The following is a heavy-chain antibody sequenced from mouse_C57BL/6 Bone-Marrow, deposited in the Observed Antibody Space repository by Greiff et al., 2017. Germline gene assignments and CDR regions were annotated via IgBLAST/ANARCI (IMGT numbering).Heavy chain of an antibody. CDR3: TRRGFTTVVAFDD. D-gene: IGHD1-1*01. CDR1: GYTFTSYW. V-gene: IGHV1-5*01. J-gene: IGHJ2*01. CDR2: IYPGNSDT. Sequence: VQLQQSGTVLARPGASVKMSCKTSGYTFTSYWMHWVKQRPGQGLEWIGAIYPGNSDTSYNQQFKGKAKLTAVTSASTAYMELSSLTNEDSAVYYCTRRGFTTVVAFDDWGQGTTLTVSS.